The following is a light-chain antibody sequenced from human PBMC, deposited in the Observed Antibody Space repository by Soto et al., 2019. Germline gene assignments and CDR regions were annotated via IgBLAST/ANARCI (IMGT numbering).Light chain of an antibody. CDR3: QQSNTMPFT. CDR2: AAS. CDR1: QTIYNY. V-gene: IGKV1-39*01. Sequence: DIQMTQSPSSLSASVGDRVTITCRASQTIYNYLNWYQQKSGKAPKLLIYAASSLQSGVPSRFSGSRSGTDCTLTISSLQPEDLATYFCQQSNTMPFTFGPGTKVDIK. J-gene: IGKJ3*01.